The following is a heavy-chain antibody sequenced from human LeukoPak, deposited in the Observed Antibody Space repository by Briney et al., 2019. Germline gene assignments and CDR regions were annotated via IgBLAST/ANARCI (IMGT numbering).Heavy chain of an antibody. CDR3: ARDPMDTDAFDI. V-gene: IGHV5-51*01. Sequence: GESLKISCKRSGYSFTSYWIVWVRQLPGKGLEWMGIIYPGDSDTRYSTSFQAQATISADKAISTAYLQWSSLRASDTAMYYCARDPMDTDAFDIWGQGTMVTVSS. CDR2: IYPGDSDT. CDR1: GYSFTSYW. J-gene: IGHJ3*02. D-gene: IGHD3/OR15-3a*01.